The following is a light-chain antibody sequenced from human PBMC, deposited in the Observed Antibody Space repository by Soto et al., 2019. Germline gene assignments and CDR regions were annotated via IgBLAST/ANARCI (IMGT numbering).Light chain of an antibody. J-gene: IGLJ2*01. CDR1: SSDVGGYNY. Sequence: QSALTQPASVSGSPGQSITISCTGTSSDVGGYNYVSWYQQHPGKAPKLMIYEVSNRPSGVSNRFSGSKSGNTGSLTISGLQAEDEADYYCSSYISSSTLVLFGGGTKLTVL. CDR2: EVS. V-gene: IGLV2-14*01. CDR3: SSYISSSTLVL.